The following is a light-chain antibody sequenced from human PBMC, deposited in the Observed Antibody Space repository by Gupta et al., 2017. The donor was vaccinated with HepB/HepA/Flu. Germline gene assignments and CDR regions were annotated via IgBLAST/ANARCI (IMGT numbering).Light chain of an antibody. Sequence: EIVLTQSPGTLSMSPGETATLSCRASQSVSSRRLAWYQQKAGQAPRLLIYDASSRITDTPHRFSGSASGTDFTLTISILDPEDFAVYYCQQYGSSLRTFGQGTKVEI. J-gene: IGKJ1*01. CDR3: QQYGSSLRT. V-gene: IGKV3-20*01. CDR1: QSVSSRR. CDR2: DAS.